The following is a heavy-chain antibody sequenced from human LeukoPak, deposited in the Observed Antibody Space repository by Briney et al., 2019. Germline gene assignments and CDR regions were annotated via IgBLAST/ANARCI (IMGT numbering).Heavy chain of an antibody. CDR1: GFTFDDYA. Sequence: PGRSLRLSCAASGFTFDDYAMHWVRQAPGKGLEWVSGISWNSGSIGYADSVKGRFTISRDNAKNSLYLQMNSLRAEDTALYYCAKDLYATSLTYFDYWGQGTLVTVSS. CDR2: ISWNSGSI. D-gene: IGHD2-8*01. J-gene: IGHJ4*02. CDR3: AKDLYATSLTYFDY. V-gene: IGHV3-9*01.